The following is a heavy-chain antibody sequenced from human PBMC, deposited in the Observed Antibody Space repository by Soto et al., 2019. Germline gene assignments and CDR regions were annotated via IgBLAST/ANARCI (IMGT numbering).Heavy chain of an antibody. CDR3: AGGIAARPLGY. V-gene: IGHV4-30-2*01. CDR1: GGSISSGGFS. D-gene: IGHD6-6*01. CDR2: IYHSGST. J-gene: IGHJ4*01. Sequence: QLQLQESGSGLVKPSQTLSLTCAVSGGSISSGGFSWSWIRQPPGKGLESIGYIYHSGSTYYNPSRKSRVTISVDRSKNQFSLKLSSVTAADTAVYYCAGGIAARPLGYWGHGTLVTVSS.